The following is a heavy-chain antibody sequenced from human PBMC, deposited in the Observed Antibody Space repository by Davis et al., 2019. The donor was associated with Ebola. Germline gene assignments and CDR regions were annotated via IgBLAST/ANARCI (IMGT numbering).Heavy chain of an antibody. CDR2: IYRDGRT. V-gene: IGHV3-53*01. J-gene: IGHJ4*02. CDR3: ARGDGYNFWGF. D-gene: IGHD5-24*01. Sequence: GGSLRLSCAASGFIVSDKYMSWVRQAPGEGLEWVSVIYRDGRTYYADSVKGRFTISRDNSNNTLYLQMNSLRVEDTALYYCARGDGYNFWGFWGQGTLVTVSS. CDR1: GFIVSDKY.